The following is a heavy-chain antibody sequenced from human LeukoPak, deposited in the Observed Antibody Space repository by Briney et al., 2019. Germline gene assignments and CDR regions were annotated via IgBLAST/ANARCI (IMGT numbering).Heavy chain of an antibody. V-gene: IGHV1-58*02. D-gene: IGHD3-22*01. CDR2: IVVGSAHT. Sequence: ASVKVSCTASGFAVTSSAMQWVRQARGQRLEWIGWIVVGSAHTNYAQKFQERVTITRARSTSTCYMELSRLRSGDTVVDYCAAVAVVITDAFDIWGQRTMVTVSS. J-gene: IGHJ3*02. CDR1: GFAVTSSA. CDR3: AAVAVVITDAFDI.